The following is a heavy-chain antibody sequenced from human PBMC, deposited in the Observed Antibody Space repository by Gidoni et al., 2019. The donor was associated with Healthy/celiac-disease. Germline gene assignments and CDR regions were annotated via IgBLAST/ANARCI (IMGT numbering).Heavy chain of an antibody. Sequence: QVQLVQSGAEVKKPGSSVKVSCKASGGTFSSYAISWVRQAPGQGLEWMGGIIPIFGTANYAQKFQGRVTITADKSTSTAYMELSSLRSEDTAVYYCAREGSDVYSSSWYGGGGVYNWFDPWGQGTLVTVSS. CDR1: GGTFSSYA. V-gene: IGHV1-69*06. CDR3: AREGSDVYSSSWYGGGGVYNWFDP. CDR2: IIPIFGTA. J-gene: IGHJ5*02. D-gene: IGHD6-13*01.